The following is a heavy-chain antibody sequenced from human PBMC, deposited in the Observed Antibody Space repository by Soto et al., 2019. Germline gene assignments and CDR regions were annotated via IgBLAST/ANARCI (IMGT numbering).Heavy chain of an antibody. Sequence: QVQLVQSGAEVKKPGSSVKVSCKASGDTFSFYTINWVRQAPGLGLEWVGRINPILSMSNYAQKFQGRVTMTEDKSTSTAYMELRSLRSEATAMYYCATSYGSGYRAFDYWGQGALVTVSS. D-gene: IGHD3-10*01. CDR3: ATSYGSGYRAFDY. V-gene: IGHV1-69*02. J-gene: IGHJ4*02. CDR2: INPILSMS. CDR1: GDTFSFYT.